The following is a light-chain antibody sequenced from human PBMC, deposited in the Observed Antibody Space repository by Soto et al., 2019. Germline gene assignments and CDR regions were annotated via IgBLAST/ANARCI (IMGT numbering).Light chain of an antibody. J-gene: IGKJ4*01. CDR3: QQYGSSPLT. V-gene: IGKV3-20*01. CDR1: QSVRSNY. CDR2: DAS. Sequence: EILLTQSPGTLSLSPGERATLSCRASQSVRSNYLAWYQQKPGQAPRFLIYDASSRATGIPDRFSGSGSGTDFTLTISRLEPEDFAVYYCQQYGSSPLTFGGGTKV.